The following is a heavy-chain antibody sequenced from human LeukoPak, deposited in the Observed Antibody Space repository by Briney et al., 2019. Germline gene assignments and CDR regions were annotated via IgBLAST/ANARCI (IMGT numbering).Heavy chain of an antibody. CDR3: ARDYSGYDYLAADY. Sequence: GGSLRLSGAASGFTFSSYSMTWLRQAPGKGREWVSSISSSSSYIYYADSVKGRFTISRDNAKNSLYLQMNSLRAEDTAVYYCARDYSGYDYLAADYWGQGTLVTVSS. D-gene: IGHD5-12*01. V-gene: IGHV3-21*01. CDR1: GFTFSSYS. CDR2: ISSSSSYI. J-gene: IGHJ4*02.